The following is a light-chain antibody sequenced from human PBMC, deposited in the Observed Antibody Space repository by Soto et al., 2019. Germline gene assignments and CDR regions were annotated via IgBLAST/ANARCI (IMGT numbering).Light chain of an antibody. J-gene: IGKJ1*01. CDR2: KAS. CDR1: QGISSW. Sequence: DIQMTQSPSSVSASVGDRVTITCRASQGISSWLAWYQQKPGKAPKLLIYKASTLKSGVPSRFSGSGSGTEFTLTISSLQPDDFATYYCQHYNSYSEAFGQVTKVDIK. CDR3: QHYNSYSEA. V-gene: IGKV1-5*03.